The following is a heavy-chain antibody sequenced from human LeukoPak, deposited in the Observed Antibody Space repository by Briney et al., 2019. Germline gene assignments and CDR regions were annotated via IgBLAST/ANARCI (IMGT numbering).Heavy chain of an antibody. V-gene: IGHV4-34*01. D-gene: IGHD2-15*01. J-gene: IGHJ6*03. CDR2: INHSGST. Sequence: SETLSLTCAVYGGSFSGYYRSWIRQPPGKGLEWIGEINHSGSTNYNPSLKSRVTISVDTSKNQFSLKLSSVTAADTAVYYCARGYCSGGSCSTPGPMDVWGKGTTVTVSS. CDR3: ARGYCSGGSCSTPGPMDV. CDR1: GGSFSGYY.